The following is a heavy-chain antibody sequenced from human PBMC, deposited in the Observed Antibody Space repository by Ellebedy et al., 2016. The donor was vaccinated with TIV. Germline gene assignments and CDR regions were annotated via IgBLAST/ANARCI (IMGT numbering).Heavy chain of an antibody. CDR1: RYTFTSYD. V-gene: IGHV1-8*01. CDR3: ARGTNDFWSGYRAFDI. D-gene: IGHD3-3*01. Sequence: ASVKVSXKASRYTFTSYDINWVRQATGQGLEWMGWMNPNSGNTGYAQKFQGRVTMTRNTSISTAYMELSSLRSEDTAVYYCARGTNDFWSGYRAFDIWGQGTMVTVSS. J-gene: IGHJ3*02. CDR2: MNPNSGNT.